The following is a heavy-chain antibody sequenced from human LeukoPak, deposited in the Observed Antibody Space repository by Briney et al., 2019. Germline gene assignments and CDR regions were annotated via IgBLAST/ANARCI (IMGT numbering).Heavy chain of an antibody. Sequence: PSETLSLTCTVSGGSISSSGYCWGWIRQPPGKGLEWIGSIDYSGNTNYNPSLKSRVTIAVDMSKNQFSLKLSSVTAADTAVYYCARGDCSGSICYSPMDVWGTGTTVTVSS. CDR2: IDYSGNT. V-gene: IGHV4-39*01. J-gene: IGHJ6*03. CDR3: ARGDCSGSICYSPMDV. CDR1: GGSISSSGYC. D-gene: IGHD2-21*01.